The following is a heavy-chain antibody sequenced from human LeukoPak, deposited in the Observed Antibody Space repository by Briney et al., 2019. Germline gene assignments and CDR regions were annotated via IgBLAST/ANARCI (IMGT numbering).Heavy chain of an antibody. J-gene: IGHJ5*02. Sequence: SQTLSLTCTVSGGSISSGGYYWRWIRQHPGKGLEWIGYIYYSGSTYYNPSLKSRVTISVDTSKNQFSLKPSSVTAADTAVYYCAREAVIVPAAISWFDPWGQGTLVTVSS. CDR1: GGSISSGGYY. CDR2: IYYSGST. V-gene: IGHV4-31*03. CDR3: AREAVIVPAAISWFDP. D-gene: IGHD2-2*02.